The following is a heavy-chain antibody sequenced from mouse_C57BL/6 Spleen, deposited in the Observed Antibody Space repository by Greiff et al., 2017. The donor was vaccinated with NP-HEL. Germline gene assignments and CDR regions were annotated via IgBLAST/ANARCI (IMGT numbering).Heavy chain of an antibody. D-gene: IGHD1-1*01. CDR1: GYTFTDYY. Sequence: EVQLQQSGPELVKPGASVKISCKASGYTFTDYYMNWVKQSHGKSLEWIGDINPNNGGTSYNQKFKGKATLTVDKSSSTAYMELRSLTSEDSAVYYCARSLYYYGSSDFDYWGQGTTLTVSS. J-gene: IGHJ2*01. V-gene: IGHV1-26*01. CDR2: INPNNGGT. CDR3: ARSLYYYGSSDFDY.